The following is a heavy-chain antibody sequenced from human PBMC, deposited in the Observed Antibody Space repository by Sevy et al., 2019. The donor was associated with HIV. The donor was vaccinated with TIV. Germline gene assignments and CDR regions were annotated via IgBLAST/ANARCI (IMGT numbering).Heavy chain of an antibody. CDR3: ARSVAANYMDV. CDR1: GVSIRSDY. CDR2: IHHSGNS. V-gene: IGHV4-59*01. D-gene: IGHD1-26*01. Sequence: SETLSLTCRVSGVSIRSDYWSWIRQPPGKEPEWIGYIHHSGNSNYKTSLKSRVTMSVDTSKNQFSLNLRSVSAADTAVYYCARSVAANYMDVWGKGTTVTVSS. J-gene: IGHJ6*03.